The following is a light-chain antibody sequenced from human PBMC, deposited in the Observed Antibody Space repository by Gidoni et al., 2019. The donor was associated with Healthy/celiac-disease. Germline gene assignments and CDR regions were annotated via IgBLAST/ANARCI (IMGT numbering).Light chain of an antibody. CDR2: SNN. J-gene: IGLJ3*02. V-gene: IGLV1-44*01. Sequence: QSVLTQPPSASGTPGQRVTISCSGSSSNIGSNTVHWYQQRPVTAPTLLIYSNNQRPSGVPDRFSGSKSGTSASLAISGLQSEDEADYYCAALDDSLNGPVFGGGTKLTVL. CDR3: AALDDSLNGPV. CDR1: SSNIGSNT.